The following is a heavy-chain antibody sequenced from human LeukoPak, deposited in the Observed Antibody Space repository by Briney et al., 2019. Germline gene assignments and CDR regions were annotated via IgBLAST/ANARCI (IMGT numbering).Heavy chain of an antibody. J-gene: IGHJ4*02. Sequence: GGSLRLSCAASGFTFSSYGMHWVRQAPGKGLEWVAVKSYDGSNKYYADSVKGRFTISRDNSKNTLYLQMNSLRAEDTAVYYCAKDNRGYSYGYVVDYWGQGTLVTVSS. V-gene: IGHV3-30*18. CDR3: AKDNRGYSYGYVVDY. CDR2: KSYDGSNK. D-gene: IGHD5-18*01. CDR1: GFTFSSYG.